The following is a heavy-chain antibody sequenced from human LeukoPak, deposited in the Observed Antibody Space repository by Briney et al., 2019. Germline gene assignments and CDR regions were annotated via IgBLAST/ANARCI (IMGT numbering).Heavy chain of an antibody. Sequence: SSETLSLTCTVSGGSISSYHWSWIRQPPGKGLEWIGYIYYSGSTNYNPSLKSRVTISVDTSKNQFSLKLSSVTAADTAVYYCARGCKRIKSYYYDSSGHPTYAFDIWGQGTMVTVSS. CDR2: IYYSGST. D-gene: IGHD3-22*01. J-gene: IGHJ3*02. CDR3: ARGCKRIKSYYYDSSGHPTYAFDI. CDR1: GGSISSYH. V-gene: IGHV4-59*01.